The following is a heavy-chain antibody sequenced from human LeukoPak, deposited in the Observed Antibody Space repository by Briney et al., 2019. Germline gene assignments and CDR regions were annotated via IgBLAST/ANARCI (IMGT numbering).Heavy chain of an antibody. V-gene: IGHV3-30-3*01. Sequence: GRSLRLSCAASGFTFSSYAMHWVRQAPGKGLEWVAVISYDGSNKYYADSVKGRFTISRDNSKNTLYLQMNSLRAEDTAVYYCARPKTQLLWFGELDDWGQGTLVTVSS. CDR3: ARPKTQLLWFGELDD. CDR1: GFTFSSYA. CDR2: ISYDGSNK. D-gene: IGHD3-10*01. J-gene: IGHJ4*02.